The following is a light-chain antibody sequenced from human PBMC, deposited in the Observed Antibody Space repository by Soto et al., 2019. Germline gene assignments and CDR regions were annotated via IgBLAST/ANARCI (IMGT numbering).Light chain of an antibody. Sequence: SSELTQPPSVSVAPGKTARITCGGNNIGSKSVYWYQQKPGQAPVLVIYFDRDRPSGIPERFSGYNSGNTATLPIRRVEAGDEADYYCQAWHTSGDHPWVFGGGTTLTVL. V-gene: IGLV3-21*04. J-gene: IGLJ3*02. CDR1: NIGSKS. CDR2: FDR. CDR3: QAWHTSGDHPWV.